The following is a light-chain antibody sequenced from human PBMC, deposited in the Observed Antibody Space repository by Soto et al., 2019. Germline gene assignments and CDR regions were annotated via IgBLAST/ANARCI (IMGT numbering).Light chain of an antibody. CDR1: SSDVGGFYS. V-gene: IGLV2-14*01. CDR2: GVT. Sequence: QSVLTQPASVSGSPGQSITISCTGTSSDVGGFYSVSWYRRHPGKAPKLIIYGVTNRPSGVSNRFSGSKSGNTASLTISGLQPEDEGEYYCSSYTRGSAFYIFGTGTRSPS. CDR3: SSYTRGSAFYI. J-gene: IGLJ1*01.